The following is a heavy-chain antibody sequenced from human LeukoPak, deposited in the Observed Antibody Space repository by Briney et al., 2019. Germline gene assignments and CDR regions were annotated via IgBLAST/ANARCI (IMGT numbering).Heavy chain of an antibody. CDR1: GFTLSSYW. D-gene: IGHD3-22*01. J-gene: IGHJ6*02. Sequence: GGSLRLSCAPSGFTLSSYWMNWARHAPGKGLEWVASINHNGNVNDYVDTGKGPFTISRANAKTSQTLQMSNLSAKDTAVYFCARDGPYYCGNSGYYYRMDVWGQGDTGTVSS. V-gene: IGHV3-7*03. CDR2: INHNGNVN. CDR3: ARDGPYYCGNSGYYYRMDV.